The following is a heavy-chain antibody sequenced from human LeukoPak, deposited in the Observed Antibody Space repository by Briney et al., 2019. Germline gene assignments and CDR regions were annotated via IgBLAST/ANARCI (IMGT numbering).Heavy chain of an antibody. CDR3: ARQKPPNYYYDSSGSPNDFDY. CDR1: GGSFSGYY. CDR2: INHSGST. D-gene: IGHD3-22*01. V-gene: IGHV4-34*01. J-gene: IGHJ4*02. Sequence: SETLSLTCAVYGGSFSGYYWSWIRQPPGKGLEWIGEINHSGSTNYNPSLKSRVTISVDTSKNRFSLKLSSVTAADTAVYYCARQKPPNYYYDSSGSPNDFDYWGQGTLVTVSS.